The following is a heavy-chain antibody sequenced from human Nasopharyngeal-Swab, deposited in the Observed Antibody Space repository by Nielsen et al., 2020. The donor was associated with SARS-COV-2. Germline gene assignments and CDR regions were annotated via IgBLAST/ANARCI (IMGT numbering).Heavy chain of an antibody. J-gene: IGHJ5*02. Sequence: SETLSLTCTVSGDSISSRSYYWSWIRQPAGKGLEYIGRIYTSGSTNYNPSLKSRVTMSVDTSKNQFSLKLSSVTAADTAVYYCARALFVVPAGWFDPWGQGTLVTVSS. D-gene: IGHD2-2*01. CDR1: GDSISSRSYY. V-gene: IGHV4-61*02. CDR2: IYTSGST. CDR3: ARALFVVPAGWFDP.